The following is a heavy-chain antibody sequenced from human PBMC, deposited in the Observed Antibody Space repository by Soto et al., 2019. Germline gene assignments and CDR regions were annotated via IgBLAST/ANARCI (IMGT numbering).Heavy chain of an antibody. J-gene: IGHJ1*01. V-gene: IGHV4-34*01. CDR2: INHSGST. CDR1: GGSFSGYY. Sequence: QVQLQQWGAGLLKPSETLSLTCAVYGGSFSGYYWSWIRQPPGKGLEWIGEINHSGSTNYNPSLKSRVTISVDTSKNQFSLKLSSVTAADTAVYYCASSNVVVVAATLNSFQHWGQGTLVTVSS. D-gene: IGHD2-15*01. CDR3: ASSNVVVVAATLNSFQH.